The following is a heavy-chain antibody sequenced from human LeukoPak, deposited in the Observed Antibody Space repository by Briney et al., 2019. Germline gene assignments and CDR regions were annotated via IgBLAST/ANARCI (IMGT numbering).Heavy chain of an antibody. J-gene: IGHJ4*02. V-gene: IGHV3-30*18. Sequence: GGSLRLSCAASGFTFSSYGMHWVRQAPGKGPEWVAVISYDGSNKYYADSVKGRFTISRDNSKNTLYLQMNSLRAEDTAVYYCAKGWGTLDYWGQGTLVTVSS. CDR3: AKGWGTLDY. CDR1: GFTFSSYG. D-gene: IGHD1-14*01. CDR2: ISYDGSNK.